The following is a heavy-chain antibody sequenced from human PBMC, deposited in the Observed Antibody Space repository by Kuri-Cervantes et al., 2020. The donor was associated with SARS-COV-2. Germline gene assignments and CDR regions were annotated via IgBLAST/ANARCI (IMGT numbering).Heavy chain of an antibody. V-gene: IGHV3-33*08. Sequence: GGSLRLSCAASGFTFSDHYMDWVRQAPGKGLEWVAVIWYDGRNTYYTGSVKGRFTISRDNSKNMLYLEVNSLRAEDTAVYYCARNHSMDVWGTGTAVTVSS. CDR3: ARNHSMDV. CDR1: GFTFSDHY. J-gene: IGHJ6*03. CDR2: IWYDGRNT.